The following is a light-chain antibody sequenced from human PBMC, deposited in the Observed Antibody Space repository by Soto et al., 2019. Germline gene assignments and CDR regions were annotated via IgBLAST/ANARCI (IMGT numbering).Light chain of an antibody. CDR1: QGIKND. CDR3: QQSYNTPQT. J-gene: IGKJ1*01. V-gene: IGKV1-17*01. CDR2: AVS. Sequence: DIQMTQSPSSLSASVGDGVTITCRASQGIKNDLAWYQQKPGKAPKRLIYAVSSLQSEVPSRFSGSGSGTEFTLTISSLQPEDVATYYCQQSYNTPQTFGQGTKVDLK.